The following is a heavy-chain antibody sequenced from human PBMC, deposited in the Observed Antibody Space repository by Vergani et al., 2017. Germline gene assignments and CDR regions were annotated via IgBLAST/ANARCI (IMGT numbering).Heavy chain of an antibody. J-gene: IGHJ4*02. CDR1: GGSFSGYY. D-gene: IGHD2-2*01. CDR2: INHSGST. Sequence: QVPLQQWGAGLLKPSETLSLTCAVYGGSFSGYYWSWIRQPPGKGLEWIGEINHSGSTNYNPSLKSRVTISVDTSKNQFSLKLSSLTAADTAVYYCARARGRYCSSTSCYANGEADYWGQGTLVTVSS. V-gene: IGHV4-34*01. CDR3: ARARGRYCSSTSCYANGEADY.